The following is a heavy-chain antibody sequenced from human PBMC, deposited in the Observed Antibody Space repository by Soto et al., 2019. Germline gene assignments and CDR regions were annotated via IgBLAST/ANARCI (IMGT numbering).Heavy chain of an antibody. V-gene: IGHV4-59*01. D-gene: IGHD2-21*01. CDR1: GGSIISYY. CDR3: ARMYGGLLFNWFDA. J-gene: IGHJ5*01. CDR2: IYYSGST. Sequence: SETLSLTCTVSGGSIISYYWSWIRQPPGKGLEWIGYIYYSGSTNYNPSLKSRVTISVDTSKNQFSLKLSSVTAADTAVYYCARMYGGLLFNWFDAQRHVTPVPVS.